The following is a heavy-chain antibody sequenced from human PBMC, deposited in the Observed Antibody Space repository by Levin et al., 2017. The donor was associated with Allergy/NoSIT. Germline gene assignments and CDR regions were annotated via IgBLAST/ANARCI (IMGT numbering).Heavy chain of an antibody. CDR1: GGSFSGYY. J-gene: IGHJ4*02. V-gene: IGHV4-34*01. CDR3: AGGQADVGYCSGGSCYADY. D-gene: IGHD2-15*01. Sequence: SETLSLTCAVYGGSFSGYYWSWIRQPPGKGLEWIGEINHSGSTNYNPSLKSRVTISVDTSKNQFSLQLSAVTAADTAVYYCAGGQADVGYCSGGSCYADYWGQGTLVTVSS. CDR2: INHSGST.